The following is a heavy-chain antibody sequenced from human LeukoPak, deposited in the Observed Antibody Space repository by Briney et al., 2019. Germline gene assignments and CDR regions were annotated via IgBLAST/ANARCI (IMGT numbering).Heavy chain of an antibody. CDR1: GFTFSSYA. D-gene: IGHD3-16*02. CDR2: ISYDGSNK. V-gene: IGHV3-30*04. Sequence: GGSLRLSCAASGFTFSSYAMHWVRQAPGKGLEWVAVISYDGSNKYYADSVKGRFTISRDNSKNTLYLQMNSLRAEDTAAYYCARHWTYYDYVWGSYRPYYFDYWGQGTLVTVSS. CDR3: ARHWTYYDYVWGSYRPYYFDY. J-gene: IGHJ4*02.